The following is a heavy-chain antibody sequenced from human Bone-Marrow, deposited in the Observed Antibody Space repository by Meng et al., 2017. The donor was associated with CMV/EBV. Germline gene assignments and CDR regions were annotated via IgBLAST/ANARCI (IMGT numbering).Heavy chain of an antibody. V-gene: IGHV1-8*03. CDR1: GHTFTSYD. Sequence: ASVKVSCKASGHTFTSYDINWVRQATGQGLEWMGWMNPNSGNTGYAQKFQGRVTITRNTSISTAYMELSSLRSEDTAVYYCARGEWLWNAFDIWGQGTMVTVSS. CDR3: ARGEWLWNAFDI. J-gene: IGHJ3*02. CDR2: MNPNSGNT. D-gene: IGHD3-3*01.